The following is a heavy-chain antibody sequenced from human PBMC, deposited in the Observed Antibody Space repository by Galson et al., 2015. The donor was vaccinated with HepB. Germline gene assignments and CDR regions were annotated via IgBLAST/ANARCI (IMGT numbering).Heavy chain of an antibody. CDR3: ARDGRGITAMAT. V-gene: IGHV1-69*04. CDR2: IIPILGIA. J-gene: IGHJ4*02. D-gene: IGHD5-18*01. CDR1: GGTFSSYT. Sequence: QSGAEVKKPGESLKISCKASGGTFSSYTISWVRQAPGQGLEWMGRIIPILGIANYAQKFQGRVTITADRSTSTAYMELSSLRSEDTAVYYCARDGRGITAMATWGQGTLVTVSS.